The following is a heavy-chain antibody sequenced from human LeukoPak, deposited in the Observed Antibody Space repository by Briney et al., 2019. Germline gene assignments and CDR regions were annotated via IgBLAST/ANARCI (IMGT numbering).Heavy chain of an antibody. V-gene: IGHV3-23*01. CDR3: AREGSGRAFDY. Sequence: GGSLRLSCAASGFAFDTYGMTWARQAPGKGLEWVSSISGSGYNTYYADSVKGRFTISRDNSKNTLYLQMNSLRAEDTAVYYCAREGSGRAFDYWGQGTLVTVSS. CDR1: GFAFDTYG. D-gene: IGHD1-26*01. J-gene: IGHJ4*02. CDR2: ISGSGYNT.